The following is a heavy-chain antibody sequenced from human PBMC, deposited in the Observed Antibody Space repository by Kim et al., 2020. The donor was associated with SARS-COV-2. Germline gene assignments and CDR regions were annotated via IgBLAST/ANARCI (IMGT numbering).Heavy chain of an antibody. D-gene: IGHD6-13*01. V-gene: IGHV3-33*01. J-gene: IGHJ4*02. CDR1: GFTFSSYG. CDR3: ARDSDLLVQYSSISGLGYFDY. Sequence: GSLRLSCAASGFTFSSYGMHWVRQAPGKGLEWVAVIWYDGSNKYYADSVKGRFTISRDNSKNTLYLQMNSLRAEDTAVYYCARDSDLLVQYSSISGLGYFDYWGQGTLVTVSS. CDR2: IWYDGSNK.